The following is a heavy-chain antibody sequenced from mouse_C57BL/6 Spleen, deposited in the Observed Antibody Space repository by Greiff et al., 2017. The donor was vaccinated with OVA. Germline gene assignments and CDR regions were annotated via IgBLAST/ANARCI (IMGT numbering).Heavy chain of an antibody. CDR2: ISSGSSTI. CDR1: GFTFSDYG. D-gene: IGHD2-3*01. J-gene: IGHJ3*01. CDR3: ARPFDDYSAWFAY. V-gene: IGHV5-17*01. Sequence: EVQVVESGGGLVKPGGSLKLSCAASGFTFSDYGMHWVRQAPEKGLEWVAYISSGSSTIYYADTVKGRFTISRDNAKNTLFLQMTSLRSEDTAMYYCARPFDDYSAWFAYWGQGTLVTVSA.